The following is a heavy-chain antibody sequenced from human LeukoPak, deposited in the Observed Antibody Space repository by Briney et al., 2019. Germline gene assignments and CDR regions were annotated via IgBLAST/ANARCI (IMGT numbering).Heavy chain of an antibody. CDR1: GFTFSSYA. D-gene: IGHD3-10*01. J-gene: IGHJ3*02. CDR3: ARAGSPPGAFDI. Sequence: PGGSLRLSCAASGFTFSSYAMSWVRQAPGKGLEWIGYIYYSGSTNYNPSLKSRVTISVDTSKNQFSLKLSSVTAADTAVYYCARAGSPPGAFDIWGQGTMVTVSS. CDR2: IYYSGST. V-gene: IGHV4-59*01.